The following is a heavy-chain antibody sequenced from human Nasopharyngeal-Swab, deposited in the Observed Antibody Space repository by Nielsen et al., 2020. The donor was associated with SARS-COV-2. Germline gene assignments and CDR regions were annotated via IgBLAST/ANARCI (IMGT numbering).Heavy chain of an antibody. J-gene: IGHJ6*02. D-gene: IGHD1-26*01. CDR1: GYTFTSYG. V-gene: IGHV1-69*13. CDR2: IIPICGTA. Sequence: SVKVSCKASGYTFTSYGISWVRQAPGQGLEWMGGIIPICGTANYAQKFQGRVTITADESTSTAYMELSSLRSEDTAVYYCARLRSGSYYESYYYSGMDVWGQGATVTVSS. CDR3: ARLRSGSYYESYYYSGMDV.